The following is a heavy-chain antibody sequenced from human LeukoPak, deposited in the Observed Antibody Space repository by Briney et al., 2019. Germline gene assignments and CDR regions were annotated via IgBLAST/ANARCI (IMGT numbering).Heavy chain of an antibody. CDR1: GFTVSSNY. CDR2: IYSGGST. Sequence: GVSLRLSCAASGFTVSSNYMSWVRQAPGKGLEWVSVIYSGGSTYYADSVKGRFTISRDNSKNTLYLQMNSLRAEDTAVYYCARAGSKIYSSSWTPFDYWGQGTLVTVSS. J-gene: IGHJ4*02. V-gene: IGHV3-66*01. CDR3: ARAGSKIYSSSWTPFDY. D-gene: IGHD6-13*01.